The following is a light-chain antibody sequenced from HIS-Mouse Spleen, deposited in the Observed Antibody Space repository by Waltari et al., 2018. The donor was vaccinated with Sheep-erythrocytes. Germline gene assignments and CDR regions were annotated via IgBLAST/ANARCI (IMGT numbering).Light chain of an antibody. CDR1: KSISSY. CDR3: LQDYNYPYT. J-gene: IGKJ2*01. V-gene: IGKV1-6*01. CDR2: AAS. Sequence: IQMTQSPSSLSASVGDRVTITCRASKSISSYLNWYQQKPGKAPKLLIYAASSLQSGVPSRFSGSGSGTDFTLTISSLQPEDFATYYCLQDYNYPYTFGQGTKLEIK.